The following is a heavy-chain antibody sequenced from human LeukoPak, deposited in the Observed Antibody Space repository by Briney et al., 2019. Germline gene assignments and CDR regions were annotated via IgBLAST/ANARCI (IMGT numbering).Heavy chain of an antibody. CDR3: ARGYYDILTGYYYFDY. CDR2: IYTSGST. D-gene: IGHD3-9*01. V-gene: IGHV4-59*10. CDR1: GGSFSGYY. Sequence: PSETLSLTCAVYGGSFSGYYWSWIRQPAGKGLEWIGRIYTSGSTNYNPSLKSRVTISVDTSKNQFSLKLSSVTAADTAVYYCARGYYDILTGYYYFDYWGQGTLVTVSS. J-gene: IGHJ4*02.